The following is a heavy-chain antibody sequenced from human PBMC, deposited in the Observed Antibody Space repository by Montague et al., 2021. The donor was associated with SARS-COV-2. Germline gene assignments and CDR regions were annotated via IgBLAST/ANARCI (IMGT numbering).Heavy chain of an antibody. D-gene: IGHD2-21*01. J-gene: IGHJ2*01. V-gene: IGHV3-30*18. CDR2: FSFNGRNV. CDR3: AKDVVVSGYSHWYFDL. CDR1: GFSFSTYG. Sequence: SLSISWSGSGFSFSTYGMHWLRQAPGKGLEWLAVFSFNGRNVRYGDSVKGRFTLSRDISKNTLYLQMTSLRAEDSAVYYCAKDVVVSGYSHWYFDLWGRGTLVAVSS.